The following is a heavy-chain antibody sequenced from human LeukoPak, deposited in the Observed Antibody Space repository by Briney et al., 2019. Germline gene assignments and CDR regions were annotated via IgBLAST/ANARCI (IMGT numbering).Heavy chain of an antibody. CDR1: GFTFSSYG. D-gene: IGHD3-9*01. Sequence: PGGSLRLSCAASGFTFSSYGMHWVRQAPGKGLEWVAVIWYDGSNKYYADSVKGRFTISKDNSKNTLYLQMNSLRAEDTAVYYCAREGERLRYFDWFHSTYYFDYWGQGTLVTVSS. CDR3: AREGERLRYFDWFHSTYYFDY. CDR2: IWYDGSNK. V-gene: IGHV3-33*01. J-gene: IGHJ4*02.